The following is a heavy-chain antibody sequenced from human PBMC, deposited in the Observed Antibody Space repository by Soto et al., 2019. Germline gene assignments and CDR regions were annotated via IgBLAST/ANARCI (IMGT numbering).Heavy chain of an antibody. V-gene: IGHV4-59*01. Sequence: SETLSLTCTVSGGSIGSYYWSWIRQPPGKGLEWIGYIYYSGSTNYNPSLKSRVTISVDTSKNQFSLKLSSVTAADTAVYYCAREGRDCSSTSCYYYYGMDVWGQGTTVTVS. CDR3: AREGRDCSSTSCYYYYGMDV. CDR1: GGSIGSYY. J-gene: IGHJ6*02. D-gene: IGHD2-2*01. CDR2: IYYSGST.